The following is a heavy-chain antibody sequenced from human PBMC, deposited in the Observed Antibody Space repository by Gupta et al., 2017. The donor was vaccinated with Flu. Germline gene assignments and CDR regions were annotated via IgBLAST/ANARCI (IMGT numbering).Heavy chain of an antibody. D-gene: IGHD3-3*01. J-gene: IGHJ6*03. CDR3: AKIETQDYDDWNGYFTFMDV. V-gene: IGHV3-30*18. CDR2: ISYDGIHK. Sequence: WVRQAPGRGLEWVAVISYDGIHKNYADSVKGRITISRDNSRNTLYMEMNNLGVEDSAVYYCAKIETQDYDDWNGYFTFMDVWGKGTTVTVSS.